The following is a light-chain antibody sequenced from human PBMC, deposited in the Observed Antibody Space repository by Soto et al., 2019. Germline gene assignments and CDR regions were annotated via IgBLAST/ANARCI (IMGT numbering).Light chain of an antibody. Sequence: EIVMTQSPATLSVSPGERATLSCRASQSVSSNLAWYQQKPGQAPRLLIYGASTRATGIPARFSGSRSGTEFTLPISGLQSEDFAVYYCQQYNNWRGTFGQGTKVEIK. V-gene: IGKV3-15*01. CDR2: GAS. J-gene: IGKJ1*01. CDR3: QQYNNWRGT. CDR1: QSVSSN.